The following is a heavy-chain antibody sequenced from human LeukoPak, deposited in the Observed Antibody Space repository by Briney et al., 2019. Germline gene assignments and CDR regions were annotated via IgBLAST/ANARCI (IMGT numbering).Heavy chain of an antibody. CDR1: GYTFTGFY. J-gene: IGHJ3*02. Sequence: ASVKVSCKASGYTFTGFYMHWVRQAPGQGLEWMGWINPNNGGTDYAQKFQDRVTMTRDTSISTAYMELSSLRSDDTAVYYCARADSSGWNDAFDIWGQGTMVTVSS. CDR3: ARADSSGWNDAFDI. D-gene: IGHD6-19*01. CDR2: INPNNGGT. V-gene: IGHV1-2*02.